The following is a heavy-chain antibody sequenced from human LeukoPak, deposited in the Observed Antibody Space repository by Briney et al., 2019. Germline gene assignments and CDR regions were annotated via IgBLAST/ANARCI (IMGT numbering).Heavy chain of an antibody. D-gene: IGHD3-10*01. CDR2: VHHSGNT. CDR3: ATLGSITMVRGVRFDP. V-gene: IGHV4-38-2*02. Sequence: PSETLSLTCTVSGYSISSGYFWGWIRQPPGKGLEWIGNVHHSGNTYYSPSLKSRVTISVDTSKNQFSLKLSSVTAADTAVYYCATLGSITMVRGVRFDPWGQGTLVTVSS. J-gene: IGHJ5*02. CDR1: GYSISSGYF.